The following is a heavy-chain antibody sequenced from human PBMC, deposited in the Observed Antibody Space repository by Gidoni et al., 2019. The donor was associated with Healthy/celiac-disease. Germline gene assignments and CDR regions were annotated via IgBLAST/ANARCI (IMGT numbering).Heavy chain of an antibody. V-gene: IGHV3-30*18. J-gene: IGHJ4*02. CDR1: GLTFSSYG. Sequence: QVQLVESGGGVVQPGRSLRLSCAAPGLTFSSYGMPWVRQAPGKGLGWVAVISYDGSNNYYADSMKGRFTISRDNSENPLYLQMNSLRAEDTAVYYCAKTPGYSYGTHFDYWGQGTLVTVSS. D-gene: IGHD5-18*01. CDR3: AKTPGYSYGTHFDY. CDR2: ISYDGSNN.